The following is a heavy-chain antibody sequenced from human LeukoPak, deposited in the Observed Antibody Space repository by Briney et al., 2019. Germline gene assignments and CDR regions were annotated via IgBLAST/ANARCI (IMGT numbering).Heavy chain of an antibody. Sequence: GGSLRLSCAASGFTFSSYWMHWVRQAPGKGLVWISGINTDGSTTSYADSVKGRFTISRDNANNTLYLQMNSLRAEDTAVYYCARNSGSNRPVDCWGQGTLVAVSS. J-gene: IGHJ4*02. CDR3: ARNSGSNRPVDC. CDR1: GFTFSSYW. V-gene: IGHV3-74*01. D-gene: IGHD1-26*01. CDR2: INTDGSTT.